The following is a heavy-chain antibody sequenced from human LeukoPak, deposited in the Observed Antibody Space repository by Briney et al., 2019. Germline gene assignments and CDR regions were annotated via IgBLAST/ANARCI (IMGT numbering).Heavy chain of an antibody. V-gene: IGHV4-31*03. J-gene: IGHJ4*02. CDR3: ATDPSGGDWNDERYYFDY. CDR2: IYYSGST. D-gene: IGHD1-1*01. CDR1: GGSISSGGYY. Sequence: SSQTLSLTCTVSGGSISSGGYYWSWIRQHPGKGLEWIGYIYYSGSTYYNPSLKSRVTMSVDTSKNQFSLKLSSVTAADTAVYYCATDPSGGDWNDERYYFDYWGQGTLVTVSS.